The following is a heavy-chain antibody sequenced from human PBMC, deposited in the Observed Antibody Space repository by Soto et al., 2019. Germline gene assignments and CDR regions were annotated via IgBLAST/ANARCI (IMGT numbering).Heavy chain of an antibody. CDR1: GGTFSSYT. V-gene: IGHV1-69*08. CDR2: IIPILGIA. D-gene: IGHD3-10*01. CDR3: ARDGTMVPGVIYYYYMGV. Sequence: QVQLVQSGAEVKKPGSSVKVSCKASGGTFSSYTISWVRQAPGQGLEWMGRIIPILGIANYAQKFQGRVTITADKSTSTAYMELSSLRSEETAVYYCARDGTMVPGVIYYYYMGVWGKGTTVTVSS. J-gene: IGHJ6*03.